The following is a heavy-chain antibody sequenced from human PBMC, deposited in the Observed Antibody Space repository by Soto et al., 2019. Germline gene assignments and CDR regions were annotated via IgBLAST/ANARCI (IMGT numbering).Heavy chain of an antibody. CDR3: ARGPRYCSGGSCYSVDY. Sequence: QVQLVQSGAEVKKPGSSVKVSCKASGGTFSSYAISWVRQAPGQGLEWMGGIIPIFGTANYAQKVQGRVTITADESTSTAYMELSSLRSEDTAVYYCARGPRYCSGGSCYSVDYWGQGTLVTVSS. CDR1: GGTFSSYA. D-gene: IGHD2-15*01. V-gene: IGHV1-69*01. CDR2: IIPIFGTA. J-gene: IGHJ4*02.